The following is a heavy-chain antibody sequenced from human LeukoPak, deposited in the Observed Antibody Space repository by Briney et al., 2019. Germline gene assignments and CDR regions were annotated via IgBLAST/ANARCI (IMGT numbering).Heavy chain of an antibody. V-gene: IGHV4-39*02. CDR3: ARDNSVRDEAWWFDP. D-gene: IGHD5-24*01. J-gene: IGHJ5*02. CDR1: GGSLSSSSYY. Sequence: SETLSLTCTVPGGSLSSSSYYWGWIRQPPGKGLEWIGSIYYSGSTYYNPSLKSRVTISVDTSKNQFSLKLSSVTAADTAVYYCARDNSVRDEAWWFDPWGQGTLVTVSS. CDR2: IYYSGST.